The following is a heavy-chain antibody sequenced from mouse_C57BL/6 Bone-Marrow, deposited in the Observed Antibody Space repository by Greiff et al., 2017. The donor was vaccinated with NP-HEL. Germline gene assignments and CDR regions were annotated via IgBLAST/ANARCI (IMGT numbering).Heavy chain of an antibody. CDR3: ARCSYYDYFDY. D-gene: IGHD2-12*01. J-gene: IGHJ2*01. Sequence: QVQLQQPGAELVMPGASVKLSCKASGYTFTSYWMHWVKQRPGQGLEWIGEIDPSDSYTNYNQKFKGKSTLTVDKSSSTAYMQLSSLTSEDSAVYYCARCSYYDYFDYWGQGTTLTVSS. V-gene: IGHV1-69*01. CDR2: IDPSDSYT. CDR1: GYTFTSYW.